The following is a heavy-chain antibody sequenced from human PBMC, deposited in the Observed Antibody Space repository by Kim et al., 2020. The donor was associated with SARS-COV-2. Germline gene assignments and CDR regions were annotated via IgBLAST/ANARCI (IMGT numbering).Heavy chain of an antibody. V-gene: IGHV4-34*01. CDR3: ARVHIVVVPAATSPLNWFDP. CDR1: GGSFSGYY. D-gene: IGHD2-2*01. CDR2: INHSGST. J-gene: IGHJ5*02. Sequence: SETLSLTCAVYGGSFSGYYWSWIRQPPGKGLEWIGEINHSGSTNYNPSLKSRVTISVDTSKNQFSLKLSSVTAADTAVYYCARVHIVVVPAATSPLNWFDPWGQGTLVTVSS.